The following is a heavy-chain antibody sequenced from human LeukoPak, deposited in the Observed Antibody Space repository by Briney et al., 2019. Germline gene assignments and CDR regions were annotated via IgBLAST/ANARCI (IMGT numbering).Heavy chain of an antibody. CDR3: VKDKRVVGATSFDY. V-gene: IGHV3-64D*09. J-gene: IGHJ4*02. CDR1: GFTFSSYA. CDR2: ISSNGGST. D-gene: IGHD1-26*01. Sequence: PGRSLRLSCSASGFTFSSYAMHWVRQAPGKGLEYVSAISSNGGSTYYADSVKGRFTISRDNSKNTLYLQMSSLRAEDTAVYYCVKDKRVVGATSFDYWGQGTLVTVSS.